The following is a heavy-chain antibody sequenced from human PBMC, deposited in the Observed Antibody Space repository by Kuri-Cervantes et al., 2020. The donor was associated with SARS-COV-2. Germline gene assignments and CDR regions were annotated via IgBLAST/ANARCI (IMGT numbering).Heavy chain of an antibody. D-gene: IGHD3-3*01. CDR1: GGSISSYY. Sequence: SETLSLTCTVSGGSISSYYWSWIRQPPGKGLEWIGYIYYSGSTNYNPSLKSRVSISVDTSKNQFSLKLSSVTAADTAVYYCARAGERLFGDAFDIWGQGTMVTVSS. CDR3: ARAGERLFGDAFDI. V-gene: IGHV4-59*01. J-gene: IGHJ3*02. CDR2: IYYSGST.